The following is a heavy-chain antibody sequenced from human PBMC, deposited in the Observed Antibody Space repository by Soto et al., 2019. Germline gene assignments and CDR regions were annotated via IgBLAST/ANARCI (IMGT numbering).Heavy chain of an antibody. V-gene: IGHV3-23*01. Sequence: SLRLSCAASGFTFSSYWMHWVRQAPGKGLVWVSAISGNGGSTSYADSVKGRFTISRDNSKNTLYLQMNSLRAEDTAVYYCATDEVYGSGSHYYMDVWGKGTTVTVSS. CDR2: ISGNGGST. J-gene: IGHJ6*03. D-gene: IGHD3-10*01. CDR3: ATDEVYGSGSHYYMDV. CDR1: GFTFSSYW.